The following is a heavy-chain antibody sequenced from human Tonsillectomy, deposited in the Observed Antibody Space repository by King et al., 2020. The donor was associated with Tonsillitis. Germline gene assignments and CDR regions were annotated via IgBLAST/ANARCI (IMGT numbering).Heavy chain of an antibody. CDR3: ARETTLAPSDY. J-gene: IGHJ4*02. D-gene: IGHD5-24*01. Sequence: VQLVESGGGVVQPGRSLRLSCAVSGFTFSDYAMHWVRQAPGKGLEWVAVISYDGRNKYYADSVRGRFTISRDNSKNTLYLQMNSLRPEDTAVFFCARETTLAPSDYWGQGILVTVSS. CDR1: GFTFSDYA. V-gene: IGHV3-30*04. CDR2: ISYDGRNK.